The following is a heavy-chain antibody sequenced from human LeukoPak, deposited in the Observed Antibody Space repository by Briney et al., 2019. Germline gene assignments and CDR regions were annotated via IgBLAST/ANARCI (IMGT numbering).Heavy chain of an antibody. CDR1: GGSISSYY. D-gene: IGHD1-7*01. CDR3: ARTSINRNYYYYYYFYYMDV. Sequence: SETLSLTCAVSGGSISSYYWSWIRQPPGKGLEWVGYIYYSGSTNYNTSLKSRVTISVDTSKIQFSLKLSSVTAADTAVYYCARTSINRNYYYYYYFYYMDVWGKETTVTVSS. V-gene: IGHV4-59*01. J-gene: IGHJ6*03. CDR2: IYYSGST.